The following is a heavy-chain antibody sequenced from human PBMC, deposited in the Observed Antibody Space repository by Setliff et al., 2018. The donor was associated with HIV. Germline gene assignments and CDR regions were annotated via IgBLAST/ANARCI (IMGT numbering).Heavy chain of an antibody. CDR3: ARSRDIVVVPAAPRGSFDI. V-gene: IGHV1-69*13. CDR1: GGTFSSYA. CDR2: IIPIFGTA. D-gene: IGHD2-2*01. Sequence: SVKVSCKASGGTFSSYASSWVRQAPGQGLEWMGGIIPIFGTANYAQKFQGRVTITADESTSTAYMELSSLRSEDTAVYYCARSRDIVVVPAAPRGSFDIWGQGTMVTVSS. J-gene: IGHJ3*02.